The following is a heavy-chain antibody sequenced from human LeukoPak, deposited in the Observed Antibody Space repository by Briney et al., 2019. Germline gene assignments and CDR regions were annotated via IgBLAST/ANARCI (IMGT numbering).Heavy chain of an antibody. D-gene: IGHD2-2*01. CDR3: AKIGYCSSASCLGDTFEI. J-gene: IGHJ3*02. CDR1: GFIFSNYG. Sequence: GGSLRLSCAASGFIFSNYGMHWVCQAPGKGLEWVAFIRYDGSNKYYVDSVKGRFIISRDNSKDTLYLQMNSLRPEDTAVYYCAKIGYCSSASCLGDTFEIWGQGTMVTVSS. V-gene: IGHV3-30*02. CDR2: IRYDGSNK.